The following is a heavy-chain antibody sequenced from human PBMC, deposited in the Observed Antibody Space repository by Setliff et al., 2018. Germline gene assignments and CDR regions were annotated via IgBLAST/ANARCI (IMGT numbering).Heavy chain of an antibody. CDR3: ARGLKLRYFDWPIDY. D-gene: IGHD3-9*01. V-gene: IGHV1-46*01. CDR2: INPSGGST. J-gene: IGHJ4*02. CDR1: GYTFTSYY. Sequence: ASVKVSCKASGYTFTSYYMHWVRQAPGQGLEWMGIINPSGGSTSYAQKFQGRVTMTRNTSISTAYMELSSLRSEDTAVYYCARGLKLRYFDWPIDYWGQGTLVTVS.